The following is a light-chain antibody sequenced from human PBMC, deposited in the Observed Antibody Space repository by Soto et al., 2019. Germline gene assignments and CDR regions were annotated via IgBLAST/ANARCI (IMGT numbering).Light chain of an antibody. CDR1: QSVPSKY. CDR2: GAS. CDR3: QQYGTSPRT. V-gene: IGKV3-20*01. J-gene: IGKJ1*01. Sequence: EIVLTQSPGTLSLSPGERATLSRSATQSVPSKYLAWYQQNPGQAPRLIIYGASNMATGIPDKFSGSGSGTDFTLTISRLETEDFEVYYCQQYGTSPRTFGQGTKVE.